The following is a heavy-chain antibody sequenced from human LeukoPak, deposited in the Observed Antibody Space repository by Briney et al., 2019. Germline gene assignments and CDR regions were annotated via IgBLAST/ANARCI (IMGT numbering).Heavy chain of an antibody. CDR2: INPNSGGT. J-gene: IGHJ4*02. D-gene: IGHD4-23*01. CDR3: ASGQGGNTPN. Sequence: ASVKVSCKASGYTFTAYYVQWVRQTPGQGLEWMGWINPNSGGTSYPRKFQGRVTMTTDTSINTAYLELSSLGSDDTAVYYCASGQGGNTPNWGQGTLVTVSS. V-gene: IGHV1-2*02. CDR1: GYTFTAYY.